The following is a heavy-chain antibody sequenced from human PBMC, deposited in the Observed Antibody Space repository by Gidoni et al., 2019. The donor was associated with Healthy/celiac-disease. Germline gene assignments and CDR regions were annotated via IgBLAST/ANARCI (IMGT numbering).Heavy chain of an antibody. CDR3: AATVPTSHDAFAI. V-gene: IGHV5-51*01. D-gene: IGHD4-4*01. J-gene: IGHJ3*02. Sequence: EVQLVQSGAEVKKPGESLKICGKGAGYSITSYWNGWVRQMPGKGLELMGFIYHGDSDTRYRPSFQGQFTISPAKSIITAYLQWSSLNASDTSMYYCAATVPTSHDAFAIWGQGTMVTVSS. CDR1: GYSITSYW. CDR2: IYHGDSDT.